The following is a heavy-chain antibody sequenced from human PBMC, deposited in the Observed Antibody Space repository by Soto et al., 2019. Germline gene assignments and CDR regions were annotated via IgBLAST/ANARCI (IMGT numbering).Heavy chain of an antibody. V-gene: IGHV1-69*06. CDR1: GGTFSSYA. J-gene: IGHJ4*02. CDR3: ARDVRGYSYGGSFDY. Sequence: GASVKVSCKASGGTFSSYAISWVRQAPGQGLEWMGGIIPIFGTANYAQKFQGRVTITADKSTSTAYMELSSLRSEDTAVYYCARDVRGYSYGGSFDYWGQGTLVTVSS. D-gene: IGHD5-18*01. CDR2: IIPIFGTA.